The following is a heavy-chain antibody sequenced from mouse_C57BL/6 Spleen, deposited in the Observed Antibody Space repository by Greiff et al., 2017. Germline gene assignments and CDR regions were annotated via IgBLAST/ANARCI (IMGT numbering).Heavy chain of an antibody. Sequence: EVQLQQSGPELVKPGASVKMSCKASGYTFTDYNMHWVKQSHGKSLEWIGYINPNNGGTSYNQKFKGKATLTVNKSSSTAYMELRSLTSEDSAVYYCARYYDYDNYWYFDVWGTGTTVTVSS. J-gene: IGHJ1*03. D-gene: IGHD2-4*01. CDR3: ARYYDYDNYWYFDV. CDR2: INPNNGGT. V-gene: IGHV1-22*01. CDR1: GYTFTDYN.